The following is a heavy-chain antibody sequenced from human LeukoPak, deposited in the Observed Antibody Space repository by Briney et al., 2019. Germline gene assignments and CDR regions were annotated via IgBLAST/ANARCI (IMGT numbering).Heavy chain of an antibody. CDR2: IKQDGSEK. Sequence: PGGSLRLSCAASGFTFSSYWMSWVRQAPGKGLEWVANIKQDGSEKCYVDSVKGRFTISRDNAKNSLYLQMNSLRAEHTAVYYCARDWNLMITFGGVIATDAFDIWGQGTMVTVSS. J-gene: IGHJ3*02. V-gene: IGHV3-7*01. CDR3: ARDWNLMITFGGVIATDAFDI. D-gene: IGHD3-16*02. CDR1: GFTFSSYW.